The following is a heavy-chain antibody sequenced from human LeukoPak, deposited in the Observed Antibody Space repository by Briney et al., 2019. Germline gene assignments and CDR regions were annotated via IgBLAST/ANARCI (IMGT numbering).Heavy chain of an antibody. CDR2: IYYSGST. Sequence: SETLSLTCTVSGGSISSSSYYWGWIRQPPGKGLEWIGSIYYSGSTYYNPSLKSRVTISVDTSKNQFSLKLSSVTAADTAVYYFASMGGDYWGQGTLVTVSS. CDR3: ASMGGDY. V-gene: IGHV4-39*01. D-gene: IGHD3-16*01. CDR1: GGSISSSSYY. J-gene: IGHJ4*02.